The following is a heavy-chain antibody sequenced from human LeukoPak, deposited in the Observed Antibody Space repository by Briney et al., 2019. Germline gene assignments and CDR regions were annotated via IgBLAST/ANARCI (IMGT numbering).Heavy chain of an antibody. D-gene: IGHD6-19*01. J-gene: IGHJ2*01. V-gene: IGHV4-59*08. CDR1: GGSISSYY. CDR3: ARTGGQWLANWYFDL. CDR2: IYYSGST. Sequence: SETLSLTCTVSGGSISSYYWSWIRQPPVKGLEWIGYIYYSGSTNYNPSLKSRVTISVDTSKNQFSLKLSSVTAADTAVYYCARTGGQWLANWYFDLWGRGTLVTVSS.